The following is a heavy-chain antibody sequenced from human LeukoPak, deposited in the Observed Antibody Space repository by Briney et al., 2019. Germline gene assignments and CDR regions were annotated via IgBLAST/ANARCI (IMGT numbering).Heavy chain of an antibody. D-gene: IGHD3-10*01. J-gene: IGHJ4*02. CDR2: ISGSGGST. V-gene: IGHV3-23*01. CDR3: ARDVYGSGKVDY. Sequence: GGSLRLSCAASGFTFSSYAMSWVRQAPGKGLEWVSAISGSGGSTYYADSVKGRFTISRDNSKNTLYLQMNSLRPEDTALYYCARDVYGSGKVDYWGQGTLVTVSS. CDR1: GFTFSSYA.